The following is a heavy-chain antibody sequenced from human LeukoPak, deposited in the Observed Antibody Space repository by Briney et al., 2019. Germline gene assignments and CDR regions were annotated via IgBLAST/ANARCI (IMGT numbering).Heavy chain of an antibody. J-gene: IGHJ5*02. V-gene: IGHV4-59*01. CDR3: ARYGITMVRGVISRHWFDP. Sequence: SETLSLTCTVSGGSISSYYWSWIRQPPGKGLEWIGYIYYSGSTNYNPSLKSRVTISVDTSKNQFSLKLSSVTAADTAVYYCARYGITMVRGVISRHWFDPWGQGTLVTVSS. CDR1: GGSISSYY. D-gene: IGHD3-10*01. CDR2: IYYSGST.